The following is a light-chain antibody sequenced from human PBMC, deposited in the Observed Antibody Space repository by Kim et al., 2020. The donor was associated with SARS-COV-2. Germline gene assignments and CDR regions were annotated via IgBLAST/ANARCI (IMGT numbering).Light chain of an antibody. CDR2: GKN. Sequence: SSELTQDPAVSVALGQIVRITCQGDSLRSYYASWYQQKPGQAPVLVIYGKNNRPSGIPDRFSGSSSGNTASLTITGAQAEDEADYYCNSRDSRGNHLVFG. CDR3: NSRDSRGNHLV. V-gene: IGLV3-19*01. CDR1: SLRSYY. J-gene: IGLJ3*02.